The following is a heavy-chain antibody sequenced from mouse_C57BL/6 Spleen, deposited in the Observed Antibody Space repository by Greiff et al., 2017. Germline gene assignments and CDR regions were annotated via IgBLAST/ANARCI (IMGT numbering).Heavy chain of an antibody. CDR1: GYTFTSYW. CDR3: THGYYNY. Sequence: VQLQQPGAELVKPGASVKLSCKASGYTFTSYWMHWVKQRPGRGLEWIGRIDPENGDTEYASKFQGKATITADTSSNTAYLQLSSLTSEDTAVYYCTHGYYNYWGQGTTLTVSS. J-gene: IGHJ2*01. CDR2: IDPENGDT. V-gene: IGHV14-4*01. D-gene: IGHD2-3*01.